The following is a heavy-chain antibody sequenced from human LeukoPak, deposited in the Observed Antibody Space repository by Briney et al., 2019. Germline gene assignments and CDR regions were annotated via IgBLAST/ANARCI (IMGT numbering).Heavy chain of an antibody. Sequence: PGGSLRLSCAASGFTLRRYAMSWVRQAPGKGVEGGSVISGSGVSTYYADSVKGRFTISRDNSKHTLYLQMNSLRAEDTAVYYCAKRSGYGSVSFDPWGQGSLVTVSS. CDR1: GFTLRRYA. CDR2: ISGSGVST. J-gene: IGHJ5*02. V-gene: IGHV3-23*01. CDR3: AKRSGYGSVSFDP. D-gene: IGHD3-10*01.